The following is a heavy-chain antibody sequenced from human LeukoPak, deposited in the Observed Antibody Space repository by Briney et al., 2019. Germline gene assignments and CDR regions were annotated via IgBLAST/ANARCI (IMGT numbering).Heavy chain of an antibody. CDR1: GFTFSSYG. D-gene: IGHD1-7*01. CDR3: AKDLGITGTTDAFDI. Sequence: PGGSLRLSCAASGFTFSSYGMHWVSQPQSKGLGWVAFIRYDGSNKYYADSVNGRFTISRDNSKNTLYLQMNSLGAEDTAVYYCAKDLGITGTTDAFDIWDQGTMVTVSS. V-gene: IGHV3-30*02. J-gene: IGHJ3*02. CDR2: IRYDGSNK.